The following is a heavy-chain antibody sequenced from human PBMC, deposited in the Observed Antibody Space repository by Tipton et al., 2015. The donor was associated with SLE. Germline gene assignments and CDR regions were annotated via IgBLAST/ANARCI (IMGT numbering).Heavy chain of an antibody. J-gene: IGHJ5*02. CDR2: IYYSGST. D-gene: IGHD1-26*01. CDR1: GGSISSHY. Sequence: TLSLTCTVSGGSISSHYWSWIRQPPGKGLEWIGYIYYSGSTNYNPSLKSRVTISVDTSKNQFSLKLSSVTAADTAVYYCARGSRPYSPWGQGTLVTVSS. V-gene: IGHV4-59*11. CDR3: ARGSRPYSP.